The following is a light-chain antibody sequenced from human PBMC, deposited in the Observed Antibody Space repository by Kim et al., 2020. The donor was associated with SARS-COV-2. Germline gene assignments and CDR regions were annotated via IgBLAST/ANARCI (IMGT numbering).Light chain of an antibody. V-gene: IGLV3-1*01. J-gene: IGLJ2*01. CDR3: QVWDNTTLV. CDR1: GFGEKF. Sequence: SYELTQPPSVSVSPGQTASIPCSGDGFGEKFVCWYQQKPGHSPLLIIYQDSRRPSGISERFSGYTSGNTATLTVSGTQTMDEADYYCQVWDNTTLVFGGGTQLTVL. CDR2: QDS.